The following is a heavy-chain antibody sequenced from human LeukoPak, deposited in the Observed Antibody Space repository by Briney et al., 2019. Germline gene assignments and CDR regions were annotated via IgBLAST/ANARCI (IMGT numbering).Heavy chain of an antibody. Sequence: TSETLSLTCTVSGGSISSSSYYWGWIRQPPGKGLEGIGSIYYSGSTFYNPSLKSRVTISVDTSKNQFSLKLSSVTAADTAVYYCMSRELLPRRQFDYWGQGTLVTVSS. CDR1: GGSISSSSYY. J-gene: IGHJ4*02. V-gene: IGHV4-39*07. CDR2: IYYSGST. D-gene: IGHD1-26*01. CDR3: MSRELLPRRQFDY.